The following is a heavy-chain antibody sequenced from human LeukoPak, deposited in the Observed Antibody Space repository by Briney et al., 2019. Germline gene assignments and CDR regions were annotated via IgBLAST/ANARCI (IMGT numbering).Heavy chain of an antibody. J-gene: IGHJ5*02. CDR1: GGSFSGYY. Sequence: SETLSLTCAVYGGSFSGYYWSWIRQPPGKGLEWIGEINHSGSTNYNPSLKSRVTISVDTSKNQFSLKLSSVTAADTAVYYCARDPPNYYDFWTGWFDPWGQGTLVTVSS. V-gene: IGHV4-34*01. D-gene: IGHD3-3*01. CDR2: INHSGST. CDR3: ARDPPNYYDFWTGWFDP.